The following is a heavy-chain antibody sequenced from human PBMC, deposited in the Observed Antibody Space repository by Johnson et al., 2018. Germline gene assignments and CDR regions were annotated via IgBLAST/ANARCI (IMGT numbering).Heavy chain of an antibody. J-gene: IGHJ6*03. CDR2: ISYDGSNK. D-gene: IGHD6-6*01. CDR1: GFTFSSYA. CDR3: ARVIRSDSSSSDYYMDV. V-gene: IGHV3-30-3*01. Sequence: QVQLVQAGGGVVQPGRSLRLSCAASGFTFSSYAMPWVRQAPGKGLEWVAVISYDGSNKYYADSVKGRFTISRDNSKTTLSLQINSLRAEDTAVDYCARVIRSDSSSSDYYMDVWGKGTTVTVSS.